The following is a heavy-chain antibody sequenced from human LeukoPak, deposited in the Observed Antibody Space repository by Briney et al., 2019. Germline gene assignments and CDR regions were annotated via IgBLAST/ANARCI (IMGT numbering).Heavy chain of an antibody. CDR3: ARALVYARYYFDY. D-gene: IGHD2-8*01. V-gene: IGHV4-4*02. CDR2: IHHSGTT. CDR1: GGSIRSSNW. Sequence: SETLSLTCGVSGGSIRSSNWWSWVRQPPGKGLEGIGEIHHSGTTNYNPSLKSRVTISVDQSKNQFSLKLNSVTAADTAVYYCARALVYARYYFDYWGQGTLVTVSS. J-gene: IGHJ4*02.